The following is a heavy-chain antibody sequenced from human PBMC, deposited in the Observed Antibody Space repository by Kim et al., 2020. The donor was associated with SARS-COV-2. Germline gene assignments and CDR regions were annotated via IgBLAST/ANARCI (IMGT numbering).Heavy chain of an antibody. CDR3: TTDYGMDV. J-gene: IGHJ6*02. CDR2: IKSKTDGATT. Sequence: GGSLRLSCAASGFTFSNAWMSWVRQAPGKGLEWVGRIKSKTDGATTDYAAPVKGRFTISRDDSKNTLYLQMNRLKTEDTAVYYCTTDYGMDVWGQGTTVTVSS. V-gene: IGHV3-15*01. CDR1: GFTFSNAW.